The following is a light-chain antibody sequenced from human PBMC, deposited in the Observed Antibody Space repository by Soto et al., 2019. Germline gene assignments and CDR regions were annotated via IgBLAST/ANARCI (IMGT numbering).Light chain of an antibody. CDR1: QSVSSSY. CDR2: GAS. J-gene: IGKJ2*01. V-gene: IGKV3-20*01. Sequence: EIVLTQSPGTLSLSPGERVTLSCRASQSVSSSYLAWYQRKPGQAPRLLIYGASSRATGIPDRFSGSGSGTDFPLTISRLGPEDFAVYYCQQYGSSPPYTFGQGTKLEIK. CDR3: QQYGSSPPYT.